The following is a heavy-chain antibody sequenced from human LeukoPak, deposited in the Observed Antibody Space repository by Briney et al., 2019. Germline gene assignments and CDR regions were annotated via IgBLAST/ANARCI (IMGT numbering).Heavy chain of an antibody. CDR2: IKQDGSEK. V-gene: IGHV3-7*01. CDR3: ATHVQYRDYERGFDY. D-gene: IGHD4-17*01. CDR1: GFTFSSYW. J-gene: IGHJ4*02. Sequence: GGSLRLSCAASGFTFSSYWMSWVRQAPGKGLEWVANIKQDGSEKYYVDSVKGRFTISRDNAKNSLYLQLNSLRAEDTAVYYCATHVQYRDYERGFDYWGQGTLVTVSS.